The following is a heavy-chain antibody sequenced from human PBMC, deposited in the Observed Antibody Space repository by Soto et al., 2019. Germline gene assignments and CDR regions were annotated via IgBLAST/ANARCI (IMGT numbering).Heavy chain of an antibody. CDR3: ARAGSSTSGGEDAFDI. J-gene: IGHJ3*02. V-gene: IGHV4-59*01. CDR1: GGSISSYY. CDR2: IYYSGST. Sequence: SETLSLTCTVSGGSISSYYWSWIRQPPGRGLEWIGYIYYSGSTNYNPSLKSRVTISVDTSKNQFSLKLSSVTAADTAVYYCARAGSSTSGGEDAFDIWGQGTMVTVS. D-gene: IGHD2-2*01.